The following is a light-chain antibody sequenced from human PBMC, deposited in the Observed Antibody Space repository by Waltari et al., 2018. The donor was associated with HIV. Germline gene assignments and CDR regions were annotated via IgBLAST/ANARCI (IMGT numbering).Light chain of an antibody. CDR1: SSDVGNSNY. Sequence: QSALTQPASVSGSPGQSITISRTGTSSDVGNSNYISWYQHHPGKVPKLMIYDVSKRPSGVSNRLSGSKSGNTASLTISGLQAEDEADYYCCSYAGTNTYVFGSGTKVTVL. CDR2: DVS. J-gene: IGLJ1*01. CDR3: CSYAGTNTYV. V-gene: IGLV2-23*02.